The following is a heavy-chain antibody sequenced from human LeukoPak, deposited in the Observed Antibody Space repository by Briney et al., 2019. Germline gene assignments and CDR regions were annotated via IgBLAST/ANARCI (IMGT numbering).Heavy chain of an antibody. J-gene: IGHJ5*02. CDR2: IYYSGST. CDR1: GGSISSNSYY. D-gene: IGHD5-18*01. CDR3: ARGGYSYGWGYNWFDP. V-gene: IGHV4-39*07. Sequence: PSETLSLTCTVSGGSISSNSYYWGWIRQPPGKGLEWIGSIYYSGSTNYNPSLKSRVTISVDTSKNQFSLKLSSVTAADTAVYYCARGGYSYGWGYNWFDPWGQGTLVTVSS.